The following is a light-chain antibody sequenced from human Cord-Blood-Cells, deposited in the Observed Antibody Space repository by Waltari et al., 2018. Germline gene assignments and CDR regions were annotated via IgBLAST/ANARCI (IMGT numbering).Light chain of an antibody. V-gene: IGLV1-44*01. CDR1: SSNIGSNT. CDR3: AALDDSLNGNWV. J-gene: IGLJ3*02. Sequence: QSVLTQPPSASGTPWQRVTISCSGSSSNIGSNTVNWYQQLPGTAPKLLIYSNNQRPSGVPDRFSGSKSGTSASLAISGLQSEDEADYYCAALDDSLNGNWVFGGGTKLTVL. CDR2: SNN.